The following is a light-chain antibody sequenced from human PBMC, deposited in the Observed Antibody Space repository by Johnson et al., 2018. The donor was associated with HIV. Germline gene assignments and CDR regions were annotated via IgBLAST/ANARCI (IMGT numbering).Light chain of an antibody. CDR2: DNN. J-gene: IGLJ1*01. Sequence: QSVLTQPPSVSAAPGQNITISCSGSSSNIGNNYISWYQHLPGTAPKILIYDNNQRPLGVPDRFSGSKSGTSATLGITGLQTGDEADYYCGTWDSSLNAYVFGAATKVAVL. V-gene: IGLV1-51*01. CDR1: SSNIGNNY. CDR3: GTWDSSLNAYV.